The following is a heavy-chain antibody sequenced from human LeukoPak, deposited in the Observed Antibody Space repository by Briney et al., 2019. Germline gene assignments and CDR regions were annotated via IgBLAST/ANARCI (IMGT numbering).Heavy chain of an antibody. V-gene: IGHV3-53*01. Sequence: PGGSLRLSCAASGFTFSSYAMSWVRQAPGKGLEWVSVIYSGGSTYYADSVKGRFTISRDNSKNTLYLQMNSLRAEDTAVYYCARGQGWYPLGAFDIWGQGTMVTVSS. CDR1: GFTFSSYA. J-gene: IGHJ3*02. D-gene: IGHD6-19*01. CDR2: IYSGGST. CDR3: ARGQGWYPLGAFDI.